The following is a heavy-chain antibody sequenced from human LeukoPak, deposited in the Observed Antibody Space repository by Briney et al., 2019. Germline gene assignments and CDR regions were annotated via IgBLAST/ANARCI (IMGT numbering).Heavy chain of an antibody. J-gene: IGHJ4*02. CDR3: ATAATVTTRGADY. V-gene: IGHV3-23*01. Sequence: GGSLRLSCAASGFTFRNYAMNWVRQAPGKGLEWVSSIAATSGSTYYADSVKGRFTISRDNSKNTLYLQMNSLRAEDTAVYYCATAATVTTRGADYWGQGTLVTVSS. CDR1: GFTFRNYA. D-gene: IGHD4-17*01. CDR2: IAATSGST.